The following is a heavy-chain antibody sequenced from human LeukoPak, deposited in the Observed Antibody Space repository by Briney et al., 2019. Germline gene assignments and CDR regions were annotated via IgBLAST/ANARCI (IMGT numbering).Heavy chain of an antibody. CDR1: GGSFSGYY. CDR2: INHSGST. Sequence: KSSETLSLTCAVYGGSFSGYYWSWIRQPPGKGLEWIGEINHSGSTNYNPSLKSRVTISVDTSKNQFSLKLGSVTAADTAVYYCARSPGITQYYYYGMDVWGQGTTVTVSS. CDR3: ARSPGITQYYYYGMDV. V-gene: IGHV4-34*01. D-gene: IGHD1-20*01. J-gene: IGHJ6*02.